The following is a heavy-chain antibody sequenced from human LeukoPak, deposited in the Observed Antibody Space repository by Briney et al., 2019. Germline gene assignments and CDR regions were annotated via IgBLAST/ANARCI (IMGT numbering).Heavy chain of an antibody. CDR1: EFTFSNYA. CDR2: ISSNGDNT. Sequence: GGSLRVSCEASEFTFSNYAMYWVRQAPGKGLEYVSAISSNGDNTYYANSVKGRFTISRDNSKNTLYLQMGSLRAEDMAVYYCARVWGTYLLGAFDIWGQGTMVTVSS. J-gene: IGHJ3*02. CDR3: ARVWGTYLLGAFDI. V-gene: IGHV3-64*01. D-gene: IGHD3-16*01.